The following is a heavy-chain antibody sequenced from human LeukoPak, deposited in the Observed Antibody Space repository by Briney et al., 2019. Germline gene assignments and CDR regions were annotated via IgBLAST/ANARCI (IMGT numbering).Heavy chain of an antibody. V-gene: IGHV3-33*01. D-gene: IGHD2-21*02. J-gene: IGHJ4*02. CDR2: VWYDGSNK. CDR1: GFTFSSYG. CDR3: ARVYCGGACYSGAFDY. Sequence: PGGSLRLSCAASGFTFSSYGIHWVRQAPGKGLEWVAVVWYDGSNKYYADSVKGRFTISRDNSKNTLSLQMNSLRAEDTAVYYCARVYCGGACYSGAFDYWGQGTLVTASS.